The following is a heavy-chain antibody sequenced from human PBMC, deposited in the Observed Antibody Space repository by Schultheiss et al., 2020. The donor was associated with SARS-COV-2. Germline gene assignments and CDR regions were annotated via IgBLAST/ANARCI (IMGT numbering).Heavy chain of an antibody. CDR2: INHGEAT. Sequence: SQTLSLTCAVYGGSFSGYHWNWIRQPPGKGLEWIGEINHGEATNYNPSLKSRVTISVDTFKKQFSLKLNSVTAADTAVYFCARGRGARYVAYYSYYYGMDVWGQGTTVTVSS. D-gene: IGHD4/OR15-4a*01. CDR3: ARGRGARYVAYYSYYYGMDV. V-gene: IGHV4-34*01. J-gene: IGHJ6*02. CDR1: GGSFSGYH.